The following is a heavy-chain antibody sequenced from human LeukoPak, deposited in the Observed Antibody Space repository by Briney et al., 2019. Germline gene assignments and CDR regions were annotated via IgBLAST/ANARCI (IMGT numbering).Heavy chain of an antibody. CDR1: GFTFSSYG. Sequence: GRSLRLSCAASGFTFSSYGMHWVRQAPGKGLEWGAVISYDGSNKYYADSVKGRFTISRDNSKNTLYLQMNSLRAEDTAVYYCAKSHDYGDYPGDYWGQGTLVTVSS. CDR3: AKSHDYGDYPGDY. V-gene: IGHV3-30*18. J-gene: IGHJ4*02. D-gene: IGHD4-17*01. CDR2: ISYDGSNK.